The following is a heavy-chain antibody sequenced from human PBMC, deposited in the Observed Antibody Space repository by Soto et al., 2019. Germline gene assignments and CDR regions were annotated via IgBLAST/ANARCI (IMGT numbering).Heavy chain of an antibody. Sequence: SETLSLTCAVSGGSISSGNYSWSWIRQPPGKGLEWIGYIYHSGSTYYNPSLKSRVTISVDRSKNQFSLKLSSVTAADTAVYYCARDLWGYCGTDCYPLDVWGQGTTVTVSS. CDR1: GGSISSGNYS. CDR2: IYHSGST. CDR3: ARDLWGYCGTDCYPLDV. J-gene: IGHJ6*02. V-gene: IGHV4-30-2*01. D-gene: IGHD2-21*02.